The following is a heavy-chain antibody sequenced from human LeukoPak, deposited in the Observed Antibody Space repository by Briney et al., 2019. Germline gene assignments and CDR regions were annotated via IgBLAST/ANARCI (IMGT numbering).Heavy chain of an antibody. CDR1: GFTFSSYA. CDR2: ISGSGGST. D-gene: IGHD4-4*01. Sequence: QSGGSLRLSCAASGFTFSSYAMSWVRQAPGKGLEWVSAISGSGGSTYYADSVKGRFTISRDNSKNTLYLQMNSLRAEDTAVYYCAKDTGTARRWLQSSFQPYWGQGTLVTVSS. J-gene: IGHJ4*02. CDR3: AKDTGTARRWLQSSFQPY. V-gene: IGHV3-23*01.